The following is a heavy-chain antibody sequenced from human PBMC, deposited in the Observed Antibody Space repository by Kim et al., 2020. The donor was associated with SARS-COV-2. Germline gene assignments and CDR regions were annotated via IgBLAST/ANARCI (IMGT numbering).Heavy chain of an antibody. Sequence: SETLSLTCAVSGGSISSSNWWSWVRQPPGKGLEWIGEIYHSGSTNYNPSLKSRVTISVDKSKNQFSLKLSSVTAADTAVYYCARSHVGYLEQQLVTFDPWGQGTLVTVSS. CDR2: IYHSGST. D-gene: IGHD6-13*01. J-gene: IGHJ5*02. CDR3: ARSHVGYLEQQLVTFDP. V-gene: IGHV4-4*02. CDR1: GGSISSSNW.